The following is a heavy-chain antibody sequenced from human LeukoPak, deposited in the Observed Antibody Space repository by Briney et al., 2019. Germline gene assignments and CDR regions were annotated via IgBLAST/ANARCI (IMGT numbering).Heavy chain of an antibody. V-gene: IGHV1-2*02. D-gene: IGHD1-26*01. CDR2: INPKTGVT. CDR1: GYTFTDYC. Sequence: ASVKASCKASGYTFTDYCLHWVRQAPGHGLEWMGWINPKTGVTKYAQNFQGRVTITRDTSINTAYMEVSRLRSDDTAVFYCARDLAMYSPDLDYWGQGTLVTVSS. J-gene: IGHJ4*02. CDR3: ARDLAMYSPDLDY.